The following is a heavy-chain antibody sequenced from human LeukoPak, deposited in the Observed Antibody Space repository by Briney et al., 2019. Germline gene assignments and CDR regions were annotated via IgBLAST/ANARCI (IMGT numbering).Heavy chain of an antibody. V-gene: IGHV4-31*03. CDR2: IYYSGST. CDR1: GGSISSGGYY. J-gene: IGHJ5*02. D-gene: IGHD1-7*01. Sequence: SGTLSLTCTVSGGSISSGGYYWSWIRQHPGKGLESIGYIYYSGSTYYNPSLKSRVTLSVDTSKNQFSLKLTSVTAADTAVYYCARDFHLTGATSRWFDPWGQGTLVTVSS. CDR3: ARDFHLTGATSRWFDP.